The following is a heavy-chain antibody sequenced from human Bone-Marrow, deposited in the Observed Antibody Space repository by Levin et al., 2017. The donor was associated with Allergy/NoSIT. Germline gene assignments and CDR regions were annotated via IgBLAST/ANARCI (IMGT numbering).Heavy chain of an antibody. CDR1: GFSFNTYA. CDR3: AGATHQFHSQHDAVVI. D-gene: IGHD2-21*01. Sequence: GGSLRLSCTASGFSFNTYAMHWVRQPPGQGPEGGELISSDGRTNYYSGPVKGRFTISGDVPRNTLFLEVHSLLADDRGTYYCAGATHQFHSQHDAVVIWGQGTVVTVS. J-gene: IGHJ3*02. CDR2: ISSDGRTN. V-gene: IGHV3-30-3*02.